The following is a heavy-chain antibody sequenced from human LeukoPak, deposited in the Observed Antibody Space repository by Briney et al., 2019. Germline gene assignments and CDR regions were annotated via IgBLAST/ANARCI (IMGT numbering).Heavy chain of an antibody. J-gene: IGHJ3*02. CDR1: GFTFSNYA. CDR3: ARVSSPIPDSSSWYGAFDI. V-gene: IGHV3-30*04. Sequence: PGRSLRLSCAASGFTFSNYAMHWVRQAPGKGLEWVAVISYDGSNKYYADSVKGRFTISRDNSKNTLYLQMNSLRAEDTAVYYCARVSSPIPDSSSWYGAFDIWGQGTMVTVSS. CDR2: ISYDGSNK. D-gene: IGHD6-13*01.